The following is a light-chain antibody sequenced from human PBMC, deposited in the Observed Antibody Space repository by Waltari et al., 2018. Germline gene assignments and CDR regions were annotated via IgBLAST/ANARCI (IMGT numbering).Light chain of an antibody. J-gene: IGLJ2*01. CDR1: SLRNYY. Sequence: SSELTQDPAVSVALGQTVRITCQGDSLRNYYASWYQQKPGQAPILVLYGKNNRPSGIPDRFSGSSSGNTASLTITGAQAEDEADYYCNSRDSSGNHYVVFGGGTKLTVL. CDR2: GKN. CDR3: NSRDSSGNHYVV. V-gene: IGLV3-19*01.